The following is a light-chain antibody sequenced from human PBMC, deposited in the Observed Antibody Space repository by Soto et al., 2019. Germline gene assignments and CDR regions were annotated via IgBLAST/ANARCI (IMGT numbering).Light chain of an antibody. Sequence: ETLMTQSPATLSVSPGERDSLSCRASQSVSLNLAWYQQKPGQAPRLLIYGASTRATGIPDRFTGSGSGTQFTLSITNLQSEDFALYYCQQYNDWPPITFGQGTRLEI. V-gene: IGKV3-15*01. CDR2: GAS. CDR3: QQYNDWPPIT. J-gene: IGKJ5*01. CDR1: QSVSLN.